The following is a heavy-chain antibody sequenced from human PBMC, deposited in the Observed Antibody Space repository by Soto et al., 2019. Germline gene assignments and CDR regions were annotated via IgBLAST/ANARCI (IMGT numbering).Heavy chain of an antibody. CDR2: ISAYKGNT. CDR1: GYTFTSYG. D-gene: IGHD3-22*01. Sequence: ASVKVSCKASGYTFTSYGISWVRQAPGQGLEWMGWISAYKGNTHYTQNLQGRVTVTTDTSTSTAHMELRSLRSDDTAVYYCARDFGSSGNYYAGGAFDFWGQGTLVTVSS. V-gene: IGHV1-18*04. CDR3: ARDFGSSGNYYAGGAFDF. J-gene: IGHJ3*01.